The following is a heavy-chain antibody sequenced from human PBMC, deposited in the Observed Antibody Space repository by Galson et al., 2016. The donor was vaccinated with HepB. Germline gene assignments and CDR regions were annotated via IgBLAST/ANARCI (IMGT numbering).Heavy chain of an antibody. CDR1: GFTFGTYA. Sequence: SLRLSCAASGFTFGTYAMHWVRQAPGQGLEWVALIWHDGTTELYADSVKGRFTISRDNSDDMLCLQMNGLRAEDTAVYYCARELVGGGSCYDYWGQGTLVTVSS. V-gene: IGHV3-33*01. CDR3: ARELVGGGSCYDY. D-gene: IGHD2-15*01. CDR2: IWHDGTTE. J-gene: IGHJ4*02.